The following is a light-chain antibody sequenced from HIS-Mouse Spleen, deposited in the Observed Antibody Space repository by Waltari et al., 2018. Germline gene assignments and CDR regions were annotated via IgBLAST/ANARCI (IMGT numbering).Light chain of an antibody. CDR3: CSYAGSYPVV. Sequence: QSALTQPRSVSGSPGQSVTISCTGTSSDVGGYNYVSWYQQHPGKAPKRMIYDVSKRPSGFPDRFSGSKSGNTASLTISGLQAEDEADYYCCSYAGSYPVVFGGGTKLTVL. J-gene: IGLJ2*01. V-gene: IGLV2-11*01. CDR1: SSDVGGYNY. CDR2: DVS.